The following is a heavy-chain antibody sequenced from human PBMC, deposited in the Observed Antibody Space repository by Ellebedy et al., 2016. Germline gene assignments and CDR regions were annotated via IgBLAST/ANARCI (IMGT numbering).Heavy chain of an antibody. D-gene: IGHD3-22*01. CDR2: VRQDGREI. Sequence: GESLKISXAASGFTFSSYAMGWVRQAPGKGLEWVANVRQDGREIHYVDSVKGRFTISRDNAKNSLYLQMNSLRAEDTAVYYCARDRHYYDSSGYIDYWGQGTLVTVSS. J-gene: IGHJ4*02. V-gene: IGHV3-7*01. CDR1: GFTFSSYA. CDR3: ARDRHYYDSSGYIDY.